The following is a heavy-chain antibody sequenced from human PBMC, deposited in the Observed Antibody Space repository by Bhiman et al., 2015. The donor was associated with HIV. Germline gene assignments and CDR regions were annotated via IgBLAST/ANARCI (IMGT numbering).Heavy chain of an antibody. CDR1: GFTFSSYS. J-gene: IGHJ1*01. CDR2: ISSSSSYI. V-gene: IGHV3-21*01. Sequence: EVQLVESGGGLVKPGGSLRLSCAASGFTFSSYSMNWVRQAPGKGLEWVSSISSSSSYIYYADSLKGRFTISRDNTKNSLYLQMSSLRAEDTAVYYCVRDSSSWYGIFWGQGSAGHRLR. CDR3: VRDSSSWYGIF. D-gene: IGHD6-13*01.